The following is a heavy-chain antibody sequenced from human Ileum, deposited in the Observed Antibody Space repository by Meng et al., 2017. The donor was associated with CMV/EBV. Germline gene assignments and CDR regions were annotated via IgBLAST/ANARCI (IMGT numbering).Heavy chain of an antibody. CDR2: VSHTGTT. CDR1: GGSISNYNW. CDR3: AKKNPGSPARFDP. J-gene: IGHJ5*02. Sequence: CTFSGGSISNYNWWTWVRQSPGKGLEWIGEVSHTGTTQYNPSLKSRVVISVDESKNQFSLKLSSVSAADTAVYSCAKKNPGSPARFDPWGQGILVTVSS. D-gene: IGHD1-26*01. V-gene: IGHV4-4*01.